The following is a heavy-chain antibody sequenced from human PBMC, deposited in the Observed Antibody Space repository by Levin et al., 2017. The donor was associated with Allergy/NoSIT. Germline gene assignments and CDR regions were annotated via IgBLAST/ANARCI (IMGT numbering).Heavy chain of an antibody. CDR2: ISGSGGST. D-gene: IGHD4-23*01. J-gene: IGHJ6*03. CDR3: SKNPGKRGYYYYYMDV. CDR1: GFTFSSYA. V-gene: IGHV3-23*01. Sequence: GGSLRLSCAASGFTFSSYAMSWVRQAPGKGLEWVSAISGSGGSTYYADSVKGRFTISRDNSKNTLYLQMNSLRAEDTAVYYCSKNPGKRGYYYYYMDVWGKGTTVTVSS.